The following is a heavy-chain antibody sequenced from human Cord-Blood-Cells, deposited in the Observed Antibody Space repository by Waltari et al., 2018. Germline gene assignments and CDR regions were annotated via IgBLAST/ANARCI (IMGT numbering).Heavy chain of an antibody. D-gene: IGHD2-21*02. CDR1: GGSFSVDY. V-gene: IGHV4-34*01. CDR3: ARGGGNSAGDLDL. Sequence: QVQLQQWGAGLLKPSKTLSLTCAVYGGSFSVDYWSGIRQPTGKGLEWNGEINHSGSNNSTPTLQSRVTIAVDTSKIQFTLKLSSVTAADTALYYCARGGGNSAGDLDLWGQGTLVTVSS. CDR2: INHSGSN. J-gene: IGHJ4*03.